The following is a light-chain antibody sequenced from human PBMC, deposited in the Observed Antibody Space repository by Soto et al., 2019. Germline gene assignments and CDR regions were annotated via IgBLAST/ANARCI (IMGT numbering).Light chain of an antibody. Sequence: EIVMTQSPATLSVSPGERVTLSCRASHIVNSYLAWYQQKPGQAPRLLIYGASTRATGIPARFSGSGSGTEFTLTISSLQSEDFAVYYCQQYNDWPRTFGQGTKVEIK. V-gene: IGKV3-15*01. CDR3: QQYNDWPRT. CDR2: GAS. J-gene: IGKJ1*01. CDR1: HIVNSY.